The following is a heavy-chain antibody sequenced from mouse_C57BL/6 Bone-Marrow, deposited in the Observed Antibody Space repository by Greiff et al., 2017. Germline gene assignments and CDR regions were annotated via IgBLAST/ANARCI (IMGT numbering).Heavy chain of an antibody. CDR1: GYSITSGYY. Sequence: VQLKESGPGLVKPSQSLSLTCSVTGYSITSGYYWNWIRQFPGNKLEWMGYISYDGSNNYNPSLKNRISITRDTSNNQFFLKLNSVTTEDTATYYCARDGVVHYFDYWGQGTTLTVSS. CDR3: ARDGVVHYFDY. V-gene: IGHV3-6*01. D-gene: IGHD1-1*01. CDR2: ISYDGSN. J-gene: IGHJ2*01.